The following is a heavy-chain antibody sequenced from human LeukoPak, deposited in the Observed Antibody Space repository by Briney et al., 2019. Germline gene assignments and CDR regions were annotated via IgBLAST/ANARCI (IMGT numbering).Heavy chain of an antibody. CDR2: ILGSGGST. CDR3: AKWGDYDVLTGYYVPDY. Sequence: GASLRLSCAASGFTFSNYAMSWVRQAPGKGLEWVSAILGSGGSTYYADSVKGRFTVSRDNSKSTLYLQMNSLRAEGTALYYCAKWGDYDVLTGYYVPDYWGQGTLVTVSS. J-gene: IGHJ4*02. V-gene: IGHV3-23*01. D-gene: IGHD3-9*01. CDR1: GFTFSNYA.